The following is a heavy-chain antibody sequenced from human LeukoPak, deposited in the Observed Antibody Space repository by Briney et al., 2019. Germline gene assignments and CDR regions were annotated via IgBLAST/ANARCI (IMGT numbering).Heavy chain of an antibody. V-gene: IGHV3-11*04. CDR2: ISSSGSTI. Sequence: GGSLRLSCAASGFTFSDYYTSWIRQAPGKGLEWVSYISSSGSTIYYADSVKGRFTISRDNAKNSVHLQMNSLRAEDTAVYYCARSVFSGVVAAQHEFDDWGQGTLVTVSS. CDR1: GFTFSDYY. J-gene: IGHJ4*02. D-gene: IGHD2-15*01. CDR3: ARSVFSGVVAAQHEFDD.